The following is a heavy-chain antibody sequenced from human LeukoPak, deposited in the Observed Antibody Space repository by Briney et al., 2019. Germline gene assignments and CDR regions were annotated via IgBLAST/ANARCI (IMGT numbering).Heavy chain of an antibody. CDR2: INPSGGST. Sequence: ASVKVSCKASGYTFTSYYMHWVRQAPGQGLEWMGLINPSGGSTSYAQKFQGRVTMTRDTSTSTVYMELSSLRSEDTAVYYCARDMVRGVTGYYFDYWGQGTLVTVSS. CDR1: GYTFTSYY. V-gene: IGHV1-46*01. D-gene: IGHD3-10*01. CDR3: ARDMVRGVTGYYFDY. J-gene: IGHJ4*02.